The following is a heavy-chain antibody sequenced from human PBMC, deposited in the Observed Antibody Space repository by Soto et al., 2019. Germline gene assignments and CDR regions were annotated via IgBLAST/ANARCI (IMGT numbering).Heavy chain of an antibody. CDR1: GFTVSTYW. V-gene: IGHV3-7*01. J-gene: IGHJ5*01. CDR2: INQDGSEK. CDR3: SISLKS. Sequence: GGSRRLSCAASGFTVSTYWMDWVRQTPVNGLDWVANINQDGSEKNYVDSVKGRFTIYRDNAKNSLYLQMSSLTAEDSALYYYSISLKSWGHGTLVTVSS.